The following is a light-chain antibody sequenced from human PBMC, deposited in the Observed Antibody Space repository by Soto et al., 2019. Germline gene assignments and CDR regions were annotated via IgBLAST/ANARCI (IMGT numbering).Light chain of an antibody. CDR2: GAS. CDR1: QSVSSNY. V-gene: IGKV3-20*01. Sequence: TQSTGTLSLSPGARATLSCRASQSVSSNYLAWYQQKPGQAPRLLIFGASIRATGIPDRFSGSGSGTDFTLTISSLQAEDVAVYYCQQYHSPPLAFGGGTKV. CDR3: QQYHSPPLA. J-gene: IGKJ4*01.